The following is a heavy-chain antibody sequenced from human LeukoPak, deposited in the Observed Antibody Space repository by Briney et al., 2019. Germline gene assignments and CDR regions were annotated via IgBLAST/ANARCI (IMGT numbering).Heavy chain of an antibody. CDR3: AKEYGGTTWFDY. CDR1: GFIFSSYG. CDR2: ISYDGSKK. Sequence: GGSLRLSCAASGFIFSSYGMHWVRQAPGKGLEWVAVISYDGSKKFYGDSVKGRFTISRGSSKNTLDLQMNSLRAEDTALYYCAKEYGGTTWFDYWGRGTLVTVSS. J-gene: IGHJ4*02. V-gene: IGHV3-30*18. D-gene: IGHD1-26*01.